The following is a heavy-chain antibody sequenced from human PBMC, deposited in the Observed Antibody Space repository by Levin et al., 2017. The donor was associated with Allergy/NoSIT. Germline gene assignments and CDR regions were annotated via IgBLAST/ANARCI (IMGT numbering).Heavy chain of an antibody. CDR3: ARVAAVAGTGYLVDY. V-gene: IGHV4-4*07. D-gene: IGHD6-19*01. Sequence: SETLSLTCTVSGGSISSYYWSWIRQPAGKGLEWIGRIYTSGSTNYNPSLKSRVTMSVDTSKNQFSLKLSSVTAADTAVYYCARVAAVAGTGYLVDYWGQGTLVTVSS. CDR2: IYTSGST. J-gene: IGHJ4*02. CDR1: GGSISSYY.